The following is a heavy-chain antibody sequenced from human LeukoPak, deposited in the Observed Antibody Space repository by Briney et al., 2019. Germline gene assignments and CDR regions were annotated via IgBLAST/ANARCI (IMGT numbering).Heavy chain of an antibody. CDR3: ARRDGYRGMDV. D-gene: IGHD5-24*01. J-gene: IGHJ6*02. CDR1: GFTFSSYA. CDR2: ISYDGSNK. V-gene: IGHV3-30*03. Sequence: GGSLRLSCAASGFTFSSYAMSWVRQAPGKGLEWVAVISYDGSNKYYAGSVKGRFTISRDNSKNTLYLQMNSLRAEDTAVYYCARRDGYRGMDVWGQGTTVTVSS.